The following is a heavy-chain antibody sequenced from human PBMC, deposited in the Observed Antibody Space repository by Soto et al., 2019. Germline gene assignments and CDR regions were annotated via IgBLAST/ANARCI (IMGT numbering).Heavy chain of an antibody. CDR2: SSAGSGKT. CDR1: GFTFDSFT. J-gene: IGHJ6*03. V-gene: IGHV3-23*01. D-gene: IGHD2-15*01. Sequence: EVQLLESGGDLVQPGGSLRLSCAATGFTFDSFTMSWVRQAPGRGLEWVSVSSAGSGKTFYADSVRGRFTISRDDSNSTLYLQMNRLRADDTALYFCTQDLIEAAANYYMGVWGRGTTGTVSS. CDR3: TQDLIEAAANYYMGV.